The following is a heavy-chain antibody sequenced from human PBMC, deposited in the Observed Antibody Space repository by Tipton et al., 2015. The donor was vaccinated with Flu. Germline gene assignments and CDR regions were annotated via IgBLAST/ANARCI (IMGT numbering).Heavy chain of an antibody. Sequence: SGFTFSNYCMHWVRQTPGKGLEWVSSISSSSTYIYYADSVKGRFTISRDDAEKSLYLEMNGLRAEDTAEYYCARGYTPLAVADVFDPWGRGALVTVSS. V-gene: IGHV3-21*01. CDR2: ISSSSTYI. D-gene: IGHD6-19*01. J-gene: IGHJ5*02. CDR3: ARGYTPLAVADVFDP. CDR1: GFTFSNYC.